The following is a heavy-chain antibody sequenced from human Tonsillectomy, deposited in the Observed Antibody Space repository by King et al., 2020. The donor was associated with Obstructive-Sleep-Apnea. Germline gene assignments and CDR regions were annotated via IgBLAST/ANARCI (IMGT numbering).Heavy chain of an antibody. CDR3: GRDLIAVVPAAILGY. J-gene: IGHJ4*02. V-gene: IGHV1-2*02. CDR1: GYTFTGYY. D-gene: IGHD2-2*01. CDR2: INPHSGCT. Sequence: QLVQSGAEVKKPGTSVKVSCKASGYTFTGYYMHWVRQAPGQGLEWMGWINPHSGCTNYAQKFQGRVTITRDTSISTAYMELSRLRSDDTAVYYCGRDLIAVVPAAILGYWGQGTLVTVSS.